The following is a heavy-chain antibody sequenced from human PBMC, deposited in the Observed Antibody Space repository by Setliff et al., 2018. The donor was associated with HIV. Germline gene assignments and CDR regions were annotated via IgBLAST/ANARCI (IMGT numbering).Heavy chain of an antibody. CDR3: ATPVTSRGYYYMDV. D-gene: IGHD4-17*01. CDR1: GGSFSGYY. Sequence: PSETLSLTCALYGGSFSGYYWGWIRQPPGKGLEWIGSIYYSGSTYYNPSLKSRVTISVDTSKNQFSLKLSSVTAADTAVYYCATPVTSRGYYYMDVWGKGTTVTVSS. V-gene: IGHV4-34*01. CDR2: IYYSGST. J-gene: IGHJ6*03.